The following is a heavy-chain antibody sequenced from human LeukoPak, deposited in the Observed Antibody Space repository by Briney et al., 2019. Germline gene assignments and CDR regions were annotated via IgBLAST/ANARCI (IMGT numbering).Heavy chain of an antibody. CDR1: GGSINTYY. CDR3: ARATPWLLPGY. V-gene: IGHV4-59*01. D-gene: IGHD3-22*01. Sequence: SETLSLTCIVSGGSINTYYWSWIRQPPGKGLEWIAYIDDSGNTNYNPSLESRVTISVDTSKNQFSLRLTSVTAADTAVYFCARATPWLLPGYWGQGTLVTVSS. J-gene: IGHJ4*02. CDR2: IDDSGNT.